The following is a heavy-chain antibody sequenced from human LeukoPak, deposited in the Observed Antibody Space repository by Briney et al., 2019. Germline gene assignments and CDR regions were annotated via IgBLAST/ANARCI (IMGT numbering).Heavy chain of an antibody. V-gene: IGHV4-34*01. D-gene: IGHD3-22*01. J-gene: IGHJ4*02. Sequence: SETLSLTCAVYGGSFSGYYWSWIRQPPGKGLEWIGEINHSGSTNYNPSLKSRITISVDTSKNQFSLKLSSVTAADTAVYYCARGAGMDYDSSGLFDYWGQGTLVTVSS. CDR1: GGSFSGYY. CDR2: INHSGST. CDR3: ARGAGMDYDSSGLFDY.